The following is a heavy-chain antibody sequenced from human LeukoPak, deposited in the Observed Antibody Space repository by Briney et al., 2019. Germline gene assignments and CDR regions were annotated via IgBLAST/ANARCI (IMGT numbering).Heavy chain of an antibody. Sequence: AGSLILSCAASGVTISSYWMTCVRQAPGKELEWVANINRDGSGIYYLDFLKGRFTISRDNAKNSLYLQMNSLRAEDTAVYYCARGGTYCNGDCPPAYWGQGTLVTVSS. D-gene: IGHD2-21*02. J-gene: IGHJ4*02. CDR1: GVTISSYW. V-gene: IGHV3-7*04. CDR2: INRDGSGI. CDR3: ARGGTYCNGDCPPAY.